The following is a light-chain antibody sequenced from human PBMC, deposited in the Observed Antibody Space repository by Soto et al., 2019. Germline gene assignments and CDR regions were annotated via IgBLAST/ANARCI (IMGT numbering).Light chain of an antibody. CDR3: QQRSNWPPETT. CDR2: DAS. Sequence: EIVLTQSPATLSLSPGERATLSCRASQSVSSYLAWYQQKPGQAPRLLIYDASNRATGIPARFSGSGSGTDFTLTLSSLEPEDFAVYYCQQRSNWPPETTFGQGTRLEIK. J-gene: IGKJ5*01. CDR1: QSVSSY. V-gene: IGKV3-11*01.